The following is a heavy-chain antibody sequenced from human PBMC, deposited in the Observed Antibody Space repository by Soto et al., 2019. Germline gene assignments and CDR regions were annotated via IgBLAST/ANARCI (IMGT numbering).Heavy chain of an antibody. CDR3: ARWVVDTAMSTSDYFDY. J-gene: IGHJ4*02. CDR2: IYYSGST. D-gene: IGHD5-18*01. CDR1: GGSISSGGYY. Sequence: PSETLSLTCTVSGGSISSGGYYWSWIRQHPGKGLEWIGYIYYSGSTYYNPSLKSRVTISVDTSKNQFSLKLSSVTAADTAVYYCARWVVDTAMSTSDYFDYWGQGTLVTVSS. V-gene: IGHV4-31*03.